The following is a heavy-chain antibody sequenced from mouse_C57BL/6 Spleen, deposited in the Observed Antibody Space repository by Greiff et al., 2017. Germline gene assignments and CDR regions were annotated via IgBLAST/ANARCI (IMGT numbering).Heavy chain of an antibody. CDR3: ARTAQATFSY. J-gene: IGHJ2*01. CDR2: IDPSDSYT. V-gene: IGHV1-50*01. Sequence: VKLQQPGAELVKPGASVKLSCKASGYTFTSYWMQWVKQRPGQGLEWIGEIDPSDSYTNYNQKFKGKATLTVDTSSSTAYMQLSSLTSEDSAVYYCARTAQATFSYWGQGTTLTVSS. D-gene: IGHD3-2*02. CDR1: GYTFTSYW.